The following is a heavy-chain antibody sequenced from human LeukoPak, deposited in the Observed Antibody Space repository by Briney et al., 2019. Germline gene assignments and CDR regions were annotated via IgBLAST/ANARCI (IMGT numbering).Heavy chain of an antibody. J-gene: IGHJ4*02. CDR2: ISYDGSNK. CDR1: GFTFSSYG. Sequence: GGSLRHSCAASGFTFSSYGMHWVRQAPGKGLEWVAVISYDGSNKYYADSVKGRFTISRDNSKNTLYLQMNSLRAEDTAVYYCAKGQLRYCSGGSCYAPDDYWGQGTLVTVSS. V-gene: IGHV3-30*18. CDR3: AKGQLRYCSGGSCYAPDDY. D-gene: IGHD2-15*01.